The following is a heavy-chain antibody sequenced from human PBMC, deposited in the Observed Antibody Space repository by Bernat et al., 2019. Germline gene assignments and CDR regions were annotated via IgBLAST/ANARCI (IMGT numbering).Heavy chain of an antibody. CDR1: GYTFTGYY. Sequence: QVQLVQSGAEVKKPGASVKVSCKASGYTFTGYYMHWVRQAPGQGLEWMGRINPNSGGTNYAQKFQGRVTMTRDTSISTAYMELSRLRSDDTAVYYCARGDYDFWSGSPGSNWGQGTLVTVSS. D-gene: IGHD3-3*01. V-gene: IGHV1-2*06. J-gene: IGHJ4*02. CDR2: INPNSGGT. CDR3: ARGDYDFWSGSPGSN.